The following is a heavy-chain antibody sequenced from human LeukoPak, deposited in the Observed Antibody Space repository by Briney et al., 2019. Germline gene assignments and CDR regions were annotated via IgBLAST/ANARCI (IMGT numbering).Heavy chain of an antibody. Sequence: SVKVSCKASGGTFNSYGIIWVRQAPGQGLEWMGGIIPILGTANYAQKFQGRVTISADKSTSTAYMELSSLRSEDTAVYYCATTIHAYCGGDCLVPWGQGTLVTVSS. CDR1: GGTFNSYG. CDR3: ATTIHAYCGGDCLVP. V-gene: IGHV1-69*10. J-gene: IGHJ5*02. D-gene: IGHD2-21*02. CDR2: IIPILGTA.